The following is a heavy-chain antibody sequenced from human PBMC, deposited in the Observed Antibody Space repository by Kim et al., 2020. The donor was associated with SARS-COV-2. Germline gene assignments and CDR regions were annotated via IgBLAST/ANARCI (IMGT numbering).Heavy chain of an antibody. J-gene: IGHJ4*02. D-gene: IGHD3-10*01. CDR1: GGSFSGYY. CDR2: INHSGST. Sequence: SETLSLTCAVYGGSFSGYYWSWIRQPPGKGLEWIGEINHSGSTNYNPSLKSRVTISVDTSKNQFSLKLSSETAADTAVYYCARWGYILGRGPFDYWGQGTLVTVSS. V-gene: IGHV4-34*01. CDR3: ARWGYILGRGPFDY.